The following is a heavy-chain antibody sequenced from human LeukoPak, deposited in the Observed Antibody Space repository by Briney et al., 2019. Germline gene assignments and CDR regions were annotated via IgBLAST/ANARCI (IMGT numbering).Heavy chain of an antibody. Sequence: GGSLRLSCAASGFTFSSSWMSWVRQAPGKGLEWVANIKEDESEQYYVDSVKGRFTISRDDAKNSLYMQMNSLTAEDTAVYYCVRPFGDYIGEYYFDYWGQGTLVTVSS. CDR2: IKEDESEQ. V-gene: IGHV3-7*01. D-gene: IGHD4-17*01. CDR1: GFTFSSSW. CDR3: VRPFGDYIGEYYFDY. J-gene: IGHJ4*02.